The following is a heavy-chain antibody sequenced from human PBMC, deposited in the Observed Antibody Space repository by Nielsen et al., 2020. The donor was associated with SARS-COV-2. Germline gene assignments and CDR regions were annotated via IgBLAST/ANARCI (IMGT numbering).Heavy chain of an antibody. CDR2: IYTSGST. CDR1: GGSISSGSYY. CDR3: ARQLFGELPNWFDP. V-gene: IGHV4-61*02. J-gene: IGHJ5*02. Sequence: LRLSCTVSGGSISSGSYYWSWIRQPAGKGLEWIGRIYTSGSTNYNPSLKSRVTISVDTSKNQFSLKLSSVTAADTAVYYCARQLFGELPNWFDPWGQGTLVTVSS. D-gene: IGHD3-10*02.